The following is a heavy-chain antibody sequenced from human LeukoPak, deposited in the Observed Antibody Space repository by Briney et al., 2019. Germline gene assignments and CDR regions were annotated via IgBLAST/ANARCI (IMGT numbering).Heavy chain of an antibody. J-gene: IGHJ4*02. CDR2: IYYSGST. CDR1: GGSISSGDYY. CDR3: AREIIRGYYFDY. V-gene: IGHV4-30-4*01. D-gene: IGHD3-10*01. Sequence: SQTLSLTCTVSGGSISSGDYYWSWIRQPPGKGLEWIGYIYYSGSTYYNPSLKSRVTISVDTSKNQFSLKLSSVTAADTAVYYCAREIIRGYYFDYWGQGTLATVSS.